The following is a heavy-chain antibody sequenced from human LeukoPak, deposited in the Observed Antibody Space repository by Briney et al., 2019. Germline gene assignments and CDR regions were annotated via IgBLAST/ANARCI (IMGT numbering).Heavy chain of an antibody. CDR2: IKQDGSEK. V-gene: IGHV3-7*01. Sequence: PGGSLRLSSAASGFTFSSYWMSWVRQAPGKGLEWVANIKQDGSEKYYVDSVKGRFTISRDNAKNSLYLQMNSLRAEDTAVYYCARKQGQIYCSSTSCHVGPFDIWGQGTMVTVSS. J-gene: IGHJ3*02. CDR1: GFTFSSYW. CDR3: ARKQGQIYCSSTSCHVGPFDI. D-gene: IGHD2-2*01.